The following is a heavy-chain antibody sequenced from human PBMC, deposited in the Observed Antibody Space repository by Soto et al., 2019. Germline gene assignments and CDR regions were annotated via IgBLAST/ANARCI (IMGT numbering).Heavy chain of an antibody. Sequence: QVQLQQWGAGLLKPSETLSLTCAVYGGSFSGYYWSWIRQPPGKGLEWIGEINHSGSTNYNPSLKSRVTISVDTSKNQFSLKLSSVTAADTAVYYCARVQQLVRYNGAFDIWGQGTMVTVSS. CDR1: GGSFSGYY. V-gene: IGHV4-34*01. J-gene: IGHJ3*02. CDR2: INHSGST. CDR3: ARVQQLVRYNGAFDI. D-gene: IGHD6-6*01.